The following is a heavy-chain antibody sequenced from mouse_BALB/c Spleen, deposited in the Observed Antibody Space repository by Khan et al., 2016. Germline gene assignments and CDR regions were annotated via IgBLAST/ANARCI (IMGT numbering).Heavy chain of an antibody. CDR1: GYTFTTYW. CDR3: ARSIYGNCVDW. V-gene: IGHV1-87*01. CDR2: IYPVDGDT. D-gene: IGHD2-1*01. J-gene: IGHJ2*01. Sequence: VQLQESGAELAKPGASVKLSCKASGYTFTTYWMQWVKQRPGQGLEWIGAIYPVDGDTSYTQKFKGKATLTADKSSSTAYMQLSSLASEDSAVYDCARSIYGNCVDWWRQGTALVVS.